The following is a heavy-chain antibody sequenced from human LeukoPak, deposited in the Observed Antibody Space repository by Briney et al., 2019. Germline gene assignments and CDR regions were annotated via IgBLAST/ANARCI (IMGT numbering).Heavy chain of an antibody. CDR1: GFTFSNYW. Sequence: GGSLRLSCAASGFTFSNYWMSWVRQAPGKGLEWVANINQGGRESYYVDSVEGRFTISRGNADYSLYLQMNSLRAEDTAVYYCARAATTGTVDYWGQGTLVTASS. CDR2: INQGGRES. J-gene: IGHJ4*02. D-gene: IGHD1-1*01. CDR3: ARAATTGTVDY. V-gene: IGHV3-7*04.